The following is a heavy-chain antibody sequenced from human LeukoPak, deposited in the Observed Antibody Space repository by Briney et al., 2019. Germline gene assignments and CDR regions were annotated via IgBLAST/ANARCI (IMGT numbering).Heavy chain of an antibody. Sequence: GGSLRLSCAASGFTFSSYSMNWVRQAPGKGLEWVSSISSSSSYIYYADSVKGRFTISRDNAKNSLYLQMNSLRAEDTAVYYCARVQSGILTGYIDYWGQGTLVTVSS. CDR2: ISSSSSYI. CDR1: GFTFSSYS. D-gene: IGHD3-9*01. J-gene: IGHJ4*02. CDR3: ARVQSGILTGYIDY. V-gene: IGHV3-21*01.